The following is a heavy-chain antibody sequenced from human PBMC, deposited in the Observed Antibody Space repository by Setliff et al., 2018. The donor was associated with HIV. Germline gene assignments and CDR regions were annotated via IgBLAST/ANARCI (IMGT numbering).Heavy chain of an antibody. Sequence: SLRLSCAASGFTFDDYAMHWVRQAPGKGLEWVSGISWNSGSIGYPDSVKGRFTISRDNAKNSLYLQMNSLRAGDTALYYCAKDGNRRSPTGVFYYGMDVWGQGTTVTVS. CDR3: AKDGNRRSPTGVFYYGMDV. CDR1: GFTFDDYA. CDR2: ISWNSGSI. D-gene: IGHD1-1*01. J-gene: IGHJ6*02. V-gene: IGHV3-9*01.